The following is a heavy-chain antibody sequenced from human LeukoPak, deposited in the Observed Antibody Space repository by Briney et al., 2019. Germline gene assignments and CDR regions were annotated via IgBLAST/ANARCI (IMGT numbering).Heavy chain of an antibody. CDR3: ATLASYAFDI. Sequence: GGSLRLSGAASGLTVSSKDMSWVRQAPGKGLEWVSVIYSGGSTYYAESVKGRFTISRDNSKNTLYLQKISMRAENTAVYSCATLASYAFDIWGQGTMVTVSS. V-gene: IGHV3-53*01. CDR1: GLTVSSKD. CDR2: IYSGGST. D-gene: IGHD5-12*01. J-gene: IGHJ3*02.